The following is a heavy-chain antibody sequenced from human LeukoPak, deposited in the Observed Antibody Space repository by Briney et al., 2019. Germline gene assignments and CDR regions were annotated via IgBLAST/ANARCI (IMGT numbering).Heavy chain of an antibody. CDR3: TTGDYRFSRGGFHYYYMDV. Sequence: PSETLSLTCTVSGGSLSSYYWTWIRQAPGKGLEWIGYISYSGTTNYNPSLKSRVTISLVTSKNQFSLKLSSVTAADTAVYYCTTGDYRFSRGGFHYYYMDVWGKGTTVTVSS. CDR2: ISYSGTT. V-gene: IGHV4-59*01. J-gene: IGHJ6*03. CDR1: GGSLSSYY. D-gene: IGHD7-27*01.